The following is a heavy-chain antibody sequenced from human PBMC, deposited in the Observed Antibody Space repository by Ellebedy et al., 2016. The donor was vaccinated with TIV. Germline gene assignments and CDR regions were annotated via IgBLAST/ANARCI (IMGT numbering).Heavy chain of an antibody. CDR1: GGTFSSYG. J-gene: IGHJ4*02. CDR2: IIPILGKG. CDR3: ARVGNYYGGNPSYYFDY. V-gene: IGHV1-69*10. Sequence: AASVKVSCKASGGTFSSYGISWVRQAAGQGLAWMGGIIPILGKGNYAQKFQGRVTITADESTYTAYMELSSLRSEDTAVYYCARVGNYYGGNPSYYFDYWGQGTLVTVSS. D-gene: IGHD4-23*01.